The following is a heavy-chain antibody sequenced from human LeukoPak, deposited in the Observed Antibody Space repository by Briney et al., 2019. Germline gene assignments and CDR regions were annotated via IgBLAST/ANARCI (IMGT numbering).Heavy chain of an antibody. V-gene: IGHV3-23*01. D-gene: IGHD3/OR15-3a*01. J-gene: IGHJ4*02. CDR1: GFTFSSYA. CDR2: INYSGGTT. Sequence: PGGSLRLSCAASGFTFSSYALSWVRQAPGKGLEWVSAINYSGGTTYYADSVKGRFTISRDNSKYTLYLQMNSLRVGDTAVYFCAKVGTWTYWGQGTLVTVSS. CDR3: AKVGTWTY.